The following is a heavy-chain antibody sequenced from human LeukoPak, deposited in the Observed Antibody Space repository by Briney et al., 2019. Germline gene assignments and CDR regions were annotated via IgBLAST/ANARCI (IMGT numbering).Heavy chain of an antibody. Sequence: GGSLRLSCAASGFTFSSYGMHWVRQAPGKGLEWVAVISYDGSDKYYTDSVKGRFTISRDNSKNTLYLQMNSLRAEDTAVYYCARPAGTYDYSYGMDVWGQGTTVTVSS. CDR3: ARPAGTYDYSYGMDV. J-gene: IGHJ6*02. V-gene: IGHV3-30-3*01. CDR1: GFTFSSYG. CDR2: ISYDGSDK. D-gene: IGHD6-19*01.